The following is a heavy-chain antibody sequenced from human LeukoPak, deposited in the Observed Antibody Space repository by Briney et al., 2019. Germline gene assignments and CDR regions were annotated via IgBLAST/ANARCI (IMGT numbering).Heavy chain of an antibody. Sequence: GGSLRLSCAASGFPFSSYWMRWVRQVPGKGLLWVSRINSDGRATIYADSVRGRFTISRDNAKNTLYLQMSGLRVEDTAVYHCASDSPYYGMDVWGQGTTVTVSS. CDR1: GFPFSSYW. CDR3: ASDSPYYGMDV. J-gene: IGHJ6*02. CDR2: INSDGRAT. V-gene: IGHV3-74*01.